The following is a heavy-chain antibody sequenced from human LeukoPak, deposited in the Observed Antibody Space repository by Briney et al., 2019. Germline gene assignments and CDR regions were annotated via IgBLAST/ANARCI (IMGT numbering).Heavy chain of an antibody. CDR1: GGTFSNYA. V-gene: IGHV1-69*06. CDR2: IIPMFGTA. Sequence: SVKVSCKASGGTFSNYAISWVRQAPGQGLEWMGGIIPMFGTANYAQKFQGRVTITADKSTSTAYMELSRLRSEDTAVYYCARRGPYYYDSAGPPTNYYYMDVWGKGTTVTVSS. D-gene: IGHD3-22*01. CDR3: ARRGPYYYDSAGPPTNYYYMDV. J-gene: IGHJ6*03.